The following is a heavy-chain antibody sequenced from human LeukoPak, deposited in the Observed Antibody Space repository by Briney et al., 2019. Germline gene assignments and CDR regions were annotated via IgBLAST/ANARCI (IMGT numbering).Heavy chain of an antibody. CDR2: ISGSGGNT. D-gene: IGHD6-6*01. V-gene: IGHV3-23*01. CDR1: GFTFSDYA. CDR3: AKGSHGYSSSSADY. Sequence: GGSLRLSCAASGFTFSDYAMTWVRQTPGKGLEWVSVISGSGGNTYYADSVKGRFTISRDNSKNTLYLQMNSLRVDDTAVYSCAKGSHGYSSSSADYWGQGTLVTVSS. J-gene: IGHJ4*02.